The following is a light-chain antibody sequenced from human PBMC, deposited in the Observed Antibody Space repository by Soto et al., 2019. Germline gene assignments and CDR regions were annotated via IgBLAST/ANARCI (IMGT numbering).Light chain of an antibody. CDR1: QGISSY. J-gene: IGKJ1*01. Sequence: VNKSPSSLSASIGDRVIITGRASQGISSYLAWYQQKPGKAPDLLIYAASTLQSGVPSRFSGSGSGTDFTLTISCLQSEDFATYYCQQYYSLPRTFGQGTKVDVK. CDR3: QQYYSLPRT. V-gene: IGKV1D-8*04. CDR2: AAS.